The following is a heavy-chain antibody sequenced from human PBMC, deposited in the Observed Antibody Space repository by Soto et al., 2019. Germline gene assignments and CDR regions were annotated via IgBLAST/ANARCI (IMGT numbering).Heavy chain of an antibody. CDR3: AAAPSYSGSYYHWYFDL. D-gene: IGHD1-26*01. J-gene: IGHJ2*01. CDR2: IVVGSGNT. CDR1: GFTFTSSA. V-gene: IGHV1-58*01. Sequence: QMQLVQSGPEVKKPGTSVKVSCKASGFTFTSSAVQWVRQARGQRLEWIGWIVVGSGNTNYAQKFQERVTITRDMSTSTAYMELSSLRSEDTAVYYCAAAPSYSGSYYHWYFDLWGRGTLVTVSS.